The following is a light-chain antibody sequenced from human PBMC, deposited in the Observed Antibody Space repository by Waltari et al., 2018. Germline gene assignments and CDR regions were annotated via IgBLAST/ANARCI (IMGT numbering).Light chain of an antibody. V-gene: IGLV2-8*01. CDR2: EVN. Sequence: QSALTQPPSASGSPGQSVAISCTGTSSDIGRYDLVSWYQQHPGKAPKLIISEVNKRPSGVPDRVSGAKSGNTASLTVSGLQAEDEADYYCSSHGGSDKFYVFGTGTKVTVL. CDR1: SSDIGRYDL. CDR3: SSHGGSDKFYV. J-gene: IGLJ1*01.